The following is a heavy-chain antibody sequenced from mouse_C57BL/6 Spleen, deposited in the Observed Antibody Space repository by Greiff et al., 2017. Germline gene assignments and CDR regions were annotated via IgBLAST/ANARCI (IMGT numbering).Heavy chain of an antibody. Sequence: QVQLQQPGAELVKPGASVKLSCKASGYTFTSYWMHWVKQRPGRGLEWIGRIDPNSGGTKYDEKFKSKDTLTVDKPSNTAYMPLSSLTSEDSAAYSCERSVDYCSTTWFAYWGQGTLVTVSA. D-gene: IGHD1-1*01. V-gene: IGHV1-72*01. CDR2: IDPNSGGT. J-gene: IGHJ3*01. CDR1: GYTFTSYW. CDR3: ERSVDYCSTTWFAY.